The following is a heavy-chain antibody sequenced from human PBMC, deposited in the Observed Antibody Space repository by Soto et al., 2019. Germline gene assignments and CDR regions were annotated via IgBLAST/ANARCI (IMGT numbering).Heavy chain of an antibody. CDR2: IWHDGKNK. CDR3: ARDPGQDEAMDY. CDR1: GFTFSNFG. J-gene: IGHJ4*02. V-gene: IGHV3-33*01. Sequence: HPGGSLRLSCVASGFTFSNFGMHWVRQAPGKGLEWVAVIWHDGKNKYYADSAKGRFTVSRDNSKNTLYLQMNSLTAEDTAVYYCARDPGQDEAMDYWGQGTLVTVSS.